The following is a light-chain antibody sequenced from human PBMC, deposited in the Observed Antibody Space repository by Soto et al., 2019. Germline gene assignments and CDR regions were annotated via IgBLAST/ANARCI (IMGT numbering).Light chain of an antibody. CDR1: QTISTW. Sequence: DIQVTQSPPTLSASFGDRVTITCRASQTISTWMAWYQQKPGKSPKLLVYDASTLQSGVASRFSASGSGTEFTLTISSLQPDDFATYYCQQYNSSFGQGTKVDIK. CDR3: QQYNSS. V-gene: IGKV1-5*01. J-gene: IGKJ1*01. CDR2: DAS.